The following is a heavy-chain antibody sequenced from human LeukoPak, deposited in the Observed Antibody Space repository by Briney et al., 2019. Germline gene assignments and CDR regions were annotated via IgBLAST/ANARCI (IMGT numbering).Heavy chain of an antibody. CDR1: GFTFSSYA. D-gene: IGHD3-16*01. CDR3: AGGDRRYYFDY. V-gene: IGHV3-66*01. Sequence: SGGSLRLSCAASGFTFSSYAMHWVRQAPGKGLEWVSIIYSGGSTFYADSVKGRFTISRDNSKNTLYLQMNSLRVEDTDVYYCAGGDRRYYFDYWGQGTLVTVSS. J-gene: IGHJ4*02. CDR2: IYSGGST.